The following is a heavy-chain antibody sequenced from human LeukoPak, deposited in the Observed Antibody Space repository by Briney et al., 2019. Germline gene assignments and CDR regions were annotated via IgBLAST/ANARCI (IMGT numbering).Heavy chain of an antibody. D-gene: IGHD3-10*01. CDR2: INWNSGSI. V-gene: IGHV3-9*01. Sequence: GGSLRLSCEASGFKFDEYVMHWVRQAPGKGLEWVSGINWNSGSIDYADSVKGRFTISRDNAKNFLYVQMNNLRAEDTALYYCAKGTQRGNSGWGYFIDYWGQGTLVTVSS. CDR1: GFKFDEYV. J-gene: IGHJ4*02. CDR3: AKGTQRGNSGWGYFIDY.